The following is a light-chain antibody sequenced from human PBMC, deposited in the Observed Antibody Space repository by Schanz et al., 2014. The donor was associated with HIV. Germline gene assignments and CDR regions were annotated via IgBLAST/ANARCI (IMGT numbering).Light chain of an antibody. Sequence: EIVLTQSPGTLSLSPGERATLSCRASQRLSSSYLAWYQQKRDQPPRLVIYATSTRAAGIPDRFSGTGSGTDFTLTISSLEPEDFAVYYCQQYVSSTRITFGGGTKVEIK. CDR2: ATS. CDR1: QRLSSSY. J-gene: IGKJ4*01. V-gene: IGKV3-20*01. CDR3: QQYVSSTRIT.